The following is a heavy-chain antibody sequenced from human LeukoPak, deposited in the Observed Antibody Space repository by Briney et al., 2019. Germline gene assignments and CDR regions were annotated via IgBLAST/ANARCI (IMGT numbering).Heavy chain of an antibody. Sequence: GGSLRLSCAACGFTFSIYSMNWVRQAPGKGLEWVSYISSSSSTIYYADSVKGRFTISRDNAKNSLYLQMNSLRAEDTAVYYCAREEYYDFWSGSPIDYWGQGTLVTVSS. D-gene: IGHD3-3*01. CDR1: GFTFSIYS. J-gene: IGHJ4*02. V-gene: IGHV3-48*01. CDR2: ISSSSSTI. CDR3: AREEYYDFWSGSPIDY.